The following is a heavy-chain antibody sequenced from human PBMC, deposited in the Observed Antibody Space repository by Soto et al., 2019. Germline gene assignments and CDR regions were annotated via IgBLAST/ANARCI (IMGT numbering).Heavy chain of an antibody. V-gene: IGHV3-23*01. CDR3: AKERRYYYDSSGYYYY. Sequence: GGSLRLSCAASGFTFSSYAMSWVRQAPGKGLEWVSAISGSGGSTYYADSVKGRFTISRDNSKNTLYLQMNSLRAEDTAVYYCAKERRYYYDSSGYYYYWGQGTLVTVSS. D-gene: IGHD3-22*01. CDR1: GFTFSSYA. J-gene: IGHJ4*02. CDR2: ISGSGGST.